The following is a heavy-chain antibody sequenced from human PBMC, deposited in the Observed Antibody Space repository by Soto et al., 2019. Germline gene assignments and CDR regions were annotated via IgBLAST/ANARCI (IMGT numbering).Heavy chain of an antibody. CDR1: GFTFSSYW. J-gene: IGHJ6*02. Sequence: GGSLRLSCAASGFTFSSYWMSWVRQAPGKGLEWVANIKQDGSDKYYVDSVKGRFTISRDNAKNSLYLQMDSLRAEDTAVYYCARDRRYYGSGSSVDVWGQGTTVTVSS. D-gene: IGHD3-10*01. V-gene: IGHV3-7*05. CDR2: IKQDGSDK. CDR3: ARDRRYYGSGSSVDV.